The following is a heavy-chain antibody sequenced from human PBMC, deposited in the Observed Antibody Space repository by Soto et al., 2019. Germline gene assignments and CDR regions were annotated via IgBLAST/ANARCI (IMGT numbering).Heavy chain of an antibody. CDR1: GYTFTSYG. Sequence: QVQLVQTGAEVKKPGASVKDSCKASGYTFTSYGISWVRHAPGQGLEWMGWISAYNGNTNYAQKLQGRVTMTTDTSTSTAYMELRSLRSDDTAVYYCAREGDPIVYYYYMDVWGKGTTVTVSS. J-gene: IGHJ6*03. CDR3: AREGDPIVYYYYMDV. V-gene: IGHV1-18*01. CDR2: ISAYNGNT. D-gene: IGHD2-15*01.